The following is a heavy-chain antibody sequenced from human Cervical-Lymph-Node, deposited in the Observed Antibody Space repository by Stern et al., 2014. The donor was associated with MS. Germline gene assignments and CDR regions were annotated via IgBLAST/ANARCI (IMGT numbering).Heavy chain of an antibody. Sequence: QVQLVQSGAEVKKPGASVKVSCKVSGYTLTELSMHWVRQAPGNGLEWMGGFDPADGETIYAQKFQGRVTMTEDTSTDTAYMELSSLRSEDTAVYYCATDRDDFRSGYSAPTKGYGLDVWGQGTTVTVTS. V-gene: IGHV1-24*01. J-gene: IGHJ6*02. CDR3: ATDRDDFRSGYSAPTKGYGLDV. CDR1: GYTLTELS. D-gene: IGHD3-3*01. CDR2: FDPADGET.